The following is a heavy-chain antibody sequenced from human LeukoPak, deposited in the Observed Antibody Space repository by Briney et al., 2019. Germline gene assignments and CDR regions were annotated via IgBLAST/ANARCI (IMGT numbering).Heavy chain of an antibody. V-gene: IGHV4-59*01. CDR3: ARDLLRPYAFDI. CDR2: IYYSGST. J-gene: IGHJ3*02. D-gene: IGHD4-17*01. Sequence: SETLSLTCTVSGGSISSYYWSWIRQPPGKGLEWIGYIYYSGSTNYNPSLKSRVTISVDTSRNQFSLKLSSVTAADTAVYYCARDLLRPYAFDICGEGTMVTVSS. CDR1: GGSISSYY.